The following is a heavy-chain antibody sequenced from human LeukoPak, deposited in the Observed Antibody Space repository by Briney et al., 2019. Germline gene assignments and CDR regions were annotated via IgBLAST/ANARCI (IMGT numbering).Heavy chain of an antibody. D-gene: IGHD4-11*01. CDR3: ARAQSSCAFDM. CDR1: GYTLTDYY. V-gene: IGHV1-46*01. Sequence: GASVKVSCKASGYTLTDYYIHWVRQAPGQGLEWMGIINPSGGSTSYAQKFQGRVTMTRDMSTSTVYMELSSLRSEDTAVYYCARAQSSCAFDMWGQGTVVTVS. CDR2: INPSGGST. J-gene: IGHJ3*02.